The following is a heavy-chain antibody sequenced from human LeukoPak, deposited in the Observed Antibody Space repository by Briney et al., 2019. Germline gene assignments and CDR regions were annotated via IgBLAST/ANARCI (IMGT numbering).Heavy chain of an antibody. CDR2: MNPNSGNT. Sequence: DSVKVSCKASGYTFTSYDINWVRQATGQGLEWMGWMNPNSGNTGYAQKFQGRVTMTRNTSISTAYMELSSLRSEDTAVYYCARGFSSGYYHNWFDPWGRGTLVTVSS. V-gene: IGHV1-8*01. CDR1: GYTFTSYD. J-gene: IGHJ5*02. D-gene: IGHD3-22*01. CDR3: ARGFSSGYYHNWFDP.